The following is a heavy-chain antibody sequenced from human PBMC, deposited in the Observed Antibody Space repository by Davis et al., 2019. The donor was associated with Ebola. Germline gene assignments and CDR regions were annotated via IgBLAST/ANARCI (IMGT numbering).Heavy chain of an antibody. D-gene: IGHD5-12*01. CDR3: ARPESLGGYEDAFDI. V-gene: IGHV5-51*01. Sequence: GESLKISCKGSGYSFTSYWIGWVRQMPGKGLEWMGIIYPGDSDTRYSPSFQGQVTISADKSISTAYLQWSSLKASDTAMYYCARPESLGGYEDAFDIWGQGTMVTVSS. J-gene: IGHJ3*02. CDR1: GYSFTSYW. CDR2: IYPGDSDT.